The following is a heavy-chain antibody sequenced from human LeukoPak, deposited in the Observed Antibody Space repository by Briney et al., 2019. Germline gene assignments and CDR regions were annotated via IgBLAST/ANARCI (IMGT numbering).Heavy chain of an antibody. CDR2: IRSKANSYAT. CDR1: GFTFSGSA. V-gene: IGHV3-73*01. D-gene: IGHD4-17*01. Sequence: GGSLRLSCAASGFTFSGSAVHWVRQASGKGLEWVGRIRSKANSYATAYAASVKGRFTISRDDSKNTAYLQMNSLKTEDTAVYYCTPDYGDYVSFGYWGQGTLVTVSS. J-gene: IGHJ4*02. CDR3: TPDYGDYVSFGY.